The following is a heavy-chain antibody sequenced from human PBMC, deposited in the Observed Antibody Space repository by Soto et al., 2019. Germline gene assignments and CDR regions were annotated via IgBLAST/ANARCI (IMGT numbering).Heavy chain of an antibody. J-gene: IGHJ5*02. Sequence: SETLSLTCTVSGGSISSSSYYWGWIRQPPGKGLEWIGSIYYSGSTYYNPSLKSRVTISVDTSKNQFSLKLSSVTAADTAVYYCARQNIVVVPAAITWFDPWGQGTLVTSPQ. CDR1: GGSISSSSYY. D-gene: IGHD2-2*01. V-gene: IGHV4-39*01. CDR3: ARQNIVVVPAAITWFDP. CDR2: IYYSGST.